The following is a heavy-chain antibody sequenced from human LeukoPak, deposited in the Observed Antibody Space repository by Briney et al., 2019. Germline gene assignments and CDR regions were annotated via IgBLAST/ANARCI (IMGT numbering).Heavy chain of an antibody. Sequence: SETLSLTCTVSGGSISSYYWSWIRQPPGKGLEWIGYIYYSGSTNYNPSLKSRVTISVDTSKNQFSLKLSSVTAADTAVYFCARERDLLRGDVFDIWGQGKMVTVSS. CDR1: GGSISSYY. J-gene: IGHJ3*02. CDR2: IYYSGST. CDR3: ARERDLLRGDVFDI. V-gene: IGHV4-59*12. D-gene: IGHD1-26*01.